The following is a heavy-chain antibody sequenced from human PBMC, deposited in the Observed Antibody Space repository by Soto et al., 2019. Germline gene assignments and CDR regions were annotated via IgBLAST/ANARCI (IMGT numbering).Heavy chain of an antibody. CDR2: ISGSGGST. V-gene: IGHV3-23*01. Sequence: GGSLRLSCAASGFTFSSYAMSWVRQAPGKGLEWVSAISGSGGSTYYADSVKGRFTISRDNSKNTLYLQMNSLRAEDTAVYYCAKATRAGYSYGDFDYWGQGTLVTVSS. D-gene: IGHD5-18*01. J-gene: IGHJ4*02. CDR3: AKATRAGYSYGDFDY. CDR1: GFTFSSYA.